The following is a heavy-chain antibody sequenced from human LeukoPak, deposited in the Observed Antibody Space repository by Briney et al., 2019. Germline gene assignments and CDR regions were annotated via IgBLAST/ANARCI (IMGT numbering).Heavy chain of an antibody. CDR3: ARDQLSRGVWFDP. D-gene: IGHD1-1*01. J-gene: IGHJ5*02. CDR2: ISTYNGNT. CDR1: GYTFTSYG. Sequence: ASVKVSCKASGYTFTSYGISWLRQAPGQGLEWMGWISTYNGNTNYAQKLQGRVTMTTDTSTSTAYMELRSLRSDDTAVYYCARDQLSRGVWFDPWGQGTLVTVSS. V-gene: IGHV1-18*01.